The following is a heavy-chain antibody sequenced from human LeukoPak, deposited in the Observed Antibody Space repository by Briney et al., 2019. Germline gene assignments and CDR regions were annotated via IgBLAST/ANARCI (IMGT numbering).Heavy chain of an antibody. D-gene: IGHD3-10*01. CDR1: GGSISGYY. CDR2: IYYSGST. Sequence: PSETLSLTCTVSGGSISGYYWSWIRKPPGEGLEWIGYIYYSGSTNYNPSLKSRVTISVDTSKNQFSLKLSSVTAADTAVYYCARVYGSGSYSNFYYYYMDVWGKGTTVTVSS. J-gene: IGHJ6*03. V-gene: IGHV4-59*01. CDR3: ARVYGSGSYSNFYYYYMDV.